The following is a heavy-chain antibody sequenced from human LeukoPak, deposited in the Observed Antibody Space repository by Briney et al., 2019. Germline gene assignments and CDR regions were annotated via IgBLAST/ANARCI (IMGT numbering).Heavy chain of an antibody. CDR1: YGSLSGYY. D-gene: IGHD5-18*01. J-gene: IGHJ4*02. Sequence: SETLSLTCAVYYGSLSGYYWSWIRQPPGKGLEWIGEINHSGSTKYNPSLKSRVIISVDTSKNQFSLRLTSVTAADTAVYYCASMDSAMALGYWGQGTLVTVSS. V-gene: IGHV4-34*01. CDR2: INHSGST. CDR3: ASMDSAMALGY.